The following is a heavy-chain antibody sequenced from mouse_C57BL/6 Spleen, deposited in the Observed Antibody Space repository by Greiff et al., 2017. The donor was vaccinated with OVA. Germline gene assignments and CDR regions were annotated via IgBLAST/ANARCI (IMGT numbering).Heavy chain of an antibody. D-gene: IGHD2-4*01. Sequence: EVQLQQSGPELVKPGASVKISCKASGYTFTDYYMNWVKQSHGKSLEWIGDINPNNGGTSYNQKFKGKATLTVDKSSSTAYMELRSLTSEDSAVYCGAGYDSRYYAMDDWGPGTSVTVSS. CDR1: GYTFTDYY. CDR3: AGYDSRYYAMDD. V-gene: IGHV1-26*01. J-gene: IGHJ4*01. CDR2: INPNNGGT.